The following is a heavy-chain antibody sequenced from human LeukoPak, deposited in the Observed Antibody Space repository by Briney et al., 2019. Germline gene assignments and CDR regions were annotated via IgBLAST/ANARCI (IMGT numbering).Heavy chain of an antibody. CDR3: ARDRRLRFLEWSSIGYFQH. CDR1: GYTFTSYG. D-gene: IGHD3-3*01. V-gene: IGHV1-18*01. J-gene: IGHJ1*01. CDR2: IRTYDDNA. Sequence: GASVKVSCKASGYTFTSYGIIWVRRAPGQGLEWMGGIRTYDDNANYAERLQGRVTMTTDTSTSTAYMELRSLRSDDTAVYYCARDRRLRFLEWSSIGYFQHWGQGTLVTVSS.